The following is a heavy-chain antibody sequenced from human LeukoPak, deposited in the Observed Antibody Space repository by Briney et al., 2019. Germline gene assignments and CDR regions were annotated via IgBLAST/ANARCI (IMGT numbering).Heavy chain of an antibody. CDR2: FTSRSGSI. CDR1: GFTFSSYS. J-gene: IGHJ4*02. V-gene: IGHV3-21*01. CDR3: ARDSEVPD. Sequence: GGSLRLSCTASGFTFSSYSMTWVRQAPGKGLEWVSSFTSRSGSIYYADSVKGRFTISRDNAKNSLYLQMNSLRAEDTAVYYCARDSEVPDWGQGTLVTVSS. D-gene: IGHD3-10*01.